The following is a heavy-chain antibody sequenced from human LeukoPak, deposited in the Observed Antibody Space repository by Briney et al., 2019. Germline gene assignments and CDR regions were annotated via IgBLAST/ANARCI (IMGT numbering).Heavy chain of an antibody. CDR3: AKGPTPGITGGGCNWFAP. V-gene: IGHV3-23*01. Sequence: GGSLRLSCAGSGFPFSSDAMNWVRQAPGKGLEWVASISGSTGSTQYADSVKGRFTVSRDNSKNTLYLQMNSLRADDTAVYYCAKGPTPGITGGGCNWFAPWGKETLVTVSS. CDR1: GFPFSSDA. CDR2: ISGSTGST. D-gene: IGHD1-20*01. J-gene: IGHJ5*02.